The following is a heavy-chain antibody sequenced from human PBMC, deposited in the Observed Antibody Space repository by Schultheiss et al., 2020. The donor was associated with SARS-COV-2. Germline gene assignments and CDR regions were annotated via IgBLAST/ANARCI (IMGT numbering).Heavy chain of an antibody. CDR3: AKDRPVGRGKSYYGMDV. V-gene: IGHV3-48*03. D-gene: IGHD2-2*01. J-gene: IGHJ6*02. CDR2: ISSSGSTI. Sequence: GGSLRLSCAASGFTFSSYEINWVRQAPGKGLEWVSFISSSGSTIYSADSVKGRFTISRDNAKNSLYLQMNSLRAEDTAVYYCAKDRPVGRGKSYYGMDVWGQGTTVTVSS. CDR1: GFTFSSYE.